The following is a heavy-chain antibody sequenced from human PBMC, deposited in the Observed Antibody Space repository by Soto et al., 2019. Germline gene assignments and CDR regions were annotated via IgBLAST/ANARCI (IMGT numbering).Heavy chain of an antibody. CDR1: GYTFTGYY. Sequence: ASVKVSCKASGYTFTGYYMHWVRQAPGQGLEWMGIINPSGGSTSYAQKFQGRVTMTRDTSTSTVYMELSSLRSEDTAVYYCARAPQYCSSTSCPHYYYYFGMDVWGQGTTVTVSS. J-gene: IGHJ6*02. V-gene: IGHV1-46*01. CDR2: INPSGGST. CDR3: ARAPQYCSSTSCPHYYYYFGMDV. D-gene: IGHD2-2*01.